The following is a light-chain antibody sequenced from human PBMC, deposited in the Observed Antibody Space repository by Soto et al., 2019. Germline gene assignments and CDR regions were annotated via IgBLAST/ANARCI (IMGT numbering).Light chain of an antibody. J-gene: IGKJ2*01. CDR1: QSISTH. CDR3: QQTYSTPYT. V-gene: IGKV1-39*01. Sequence: DVQMTQSPSSLSASVGDRVTITCRASQSISTHLNWYQQKPGKAPKLLMYAASNLQSGVPSTFSGSGSGTDFTLTISSLQPEDFATYYCQQTYSTPYTFGQGTKLEIK. CDR2: AAS.